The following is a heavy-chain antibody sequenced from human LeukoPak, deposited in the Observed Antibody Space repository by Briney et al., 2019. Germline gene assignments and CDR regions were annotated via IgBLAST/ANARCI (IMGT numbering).Heavy chain of an antibody. J-gene: IGHJ4*02. Sequence: GGSLRLSCAVSGFTSSIYAMSWVRQAPGKGLEWVSAISGSGGSTYYADSVKGRFTIPRDNSKNTLYLQMNSLRDEDTGVYYFAKGVMIVDVPTDYWGQGTLVTVSS. CDR2: ISGSGGST. CDR3: AKGVMIVDVPTDY. CDR1: GFTSSIYA. V-gene: IGHV3-23*01. D-gene: IGHD3-22*01.